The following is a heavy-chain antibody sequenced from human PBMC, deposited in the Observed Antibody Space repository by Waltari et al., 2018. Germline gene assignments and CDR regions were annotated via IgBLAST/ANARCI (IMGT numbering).Heavy chain of an antibody. CDR3: ATGLINHLVRGLYMDV. D-gene: IGHD2-8*01. Sequence: QVQLVQSGAEVKKPGASVKVSCKVSGYTLTELSMHWVRQAPGKGLEWMGGFDPEDGETSYAQKFQGRVTMTEDTATDTAYMELSSLRSEDTAVYYCATGLINHLVRGLYMDVWGKGTTVTVSS. CDR2: FDPEDGET. V-gene: IGHV1-24*01. J-gene: IGHJ6*03. CDR1: GYTLTELS.